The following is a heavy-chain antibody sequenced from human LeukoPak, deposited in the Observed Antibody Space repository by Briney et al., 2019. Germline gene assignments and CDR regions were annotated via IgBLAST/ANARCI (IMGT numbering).Heavy chain of an antibody. D-gene: IGHD2-2*01. CDR1: GGSISSYY. CDR3: AREVVVVPRSSPNPIVDV. V-gene: IGHV4-59*01. CDR2: IYYSGST. J-gene: IGHJ6*04. Sequence: SETLSLTCTVSGGSISSYYWSWIRQPPGKGLEWIGYIYYSGSTNYNPSLKSRVTISVDTSKNQFSLKLSPVTAADTAVYYCAREVVVVPRSSPNPIVDVWGKGTTVTVSS.